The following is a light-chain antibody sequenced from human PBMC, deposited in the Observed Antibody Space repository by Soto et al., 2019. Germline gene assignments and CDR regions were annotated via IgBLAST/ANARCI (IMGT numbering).Light chain of an antibody. V-gene: IGKV3-20*01. J-gene: IGKJ2*01. CDR3: QQYGSSQYT. CDR2: GGS. Sequence: IVLTQSPGTLSLSPGERATLSCRASQSVSSSYLAWYQQKPGQSPRLVIYGGSTRAIGIPARFSGSGSGTDFTLTISRLDPEDFAIYYCQQYGSSQYTFGQGTKVEV. CDR1: QSVSSSY.